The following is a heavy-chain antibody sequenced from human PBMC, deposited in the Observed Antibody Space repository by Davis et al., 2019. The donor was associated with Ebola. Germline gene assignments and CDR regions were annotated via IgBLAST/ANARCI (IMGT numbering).Heavy chain of an antibody. CDR1: GDSVSSAG. V-gene: IGHV6-1*01. CDR2: TYYKSKWYN. Sequence: QTLSLTCAIFGDSVSSAGWNWIRQSPSRGLEWLGRTYYKSKWYNDYAVSVKSRITINPDTSKNQFSLQLNSVTPEETALYYCARGWLRGGLDVWGEGTTVTV. J-gene: IGHJ6*02. D-gene: IGHD5-18*01. CDR3: ARGWLRGGLDV.